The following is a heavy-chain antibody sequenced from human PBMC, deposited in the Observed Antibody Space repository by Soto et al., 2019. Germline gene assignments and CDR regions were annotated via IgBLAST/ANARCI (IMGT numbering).Heavy chain of an antibody. CDR1: GFTFSSYS. Sequence: EVQLVESGGGLVKPGGSLRLSCAASGFTFSSYSMNWIRQAPGKGLEWVSSISSSSSYIYYAESVKGRYTYARDNAKNSLYLQMKRLRAEDTAVYYCARDLYSSSARYFDYWGQGTLVTVSS. CDR3: ARDLYSSSARYFDY. V-gene: IGHV3-21*01. D-gene: IGHD6-6*01. J-gene: IGHJ4*02. CDR2: ISSSSSYI.